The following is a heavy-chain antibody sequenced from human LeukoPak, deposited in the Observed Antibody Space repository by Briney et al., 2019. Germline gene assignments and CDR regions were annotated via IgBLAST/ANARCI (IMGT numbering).Heavy chain of an antibody. CDR2: INHSGST. CDR1: GGSFSGCY. V-gene: IGHV4-34*01. D-gene: IGHD2-8*01. CDR3: ARGGVCYGY. Sequence: SETLSLTCAVYGGSFSGCYWSWIRQPPGKGLEWIGEINHSGSTNYNPSLKSRVTISVDTSKNQFSLKLSSVTAADTAVYYCARGGVCYGYWGQGTLVTVSS. J-gene: IGHJ4*02.